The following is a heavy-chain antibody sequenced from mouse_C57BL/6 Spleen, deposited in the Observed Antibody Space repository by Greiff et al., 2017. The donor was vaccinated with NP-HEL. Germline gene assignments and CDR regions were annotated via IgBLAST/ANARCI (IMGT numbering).Heavy chain of an antibody. Sequence: EVQLQQSGPELVKPGASVKIPCKASGYTFTDYNMDWVKQSHGKSLEWIGDINPNNGGTIYNQKFKGKATLTVDKSSSTAYMELRSLTSEDTAVYYGARLRGNTFRDYYAMDYWGQGTSVTVSS. CDR1: GYTFTDYN. J-gene: IGHJ4*01. CDR2: INPNNGGT. CDR3: ARLRGNTFRDYYAMDY. D-gene: IGHD2-1*01. V-gene: IGHV1-18*01.